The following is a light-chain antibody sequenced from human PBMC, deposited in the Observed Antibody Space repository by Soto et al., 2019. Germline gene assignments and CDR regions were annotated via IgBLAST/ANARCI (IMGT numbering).Light chain of an antibody. CDR1: QRVSNY. Sequence: EIVLTQSPGTLSLSPGERATLSCRARQRVSNYSAWYQQKPGQAPRLLIYGASSRATGIPDRFSGSGSGTDFTLTISRLEPEDFAVYYCQQYGGSPQTFGQGTKVEIK. V-gene: IGKV3-20*01. CDR3: QQYGGSPQT. J-gene: IGKJ1*01. CDR2: GAS.